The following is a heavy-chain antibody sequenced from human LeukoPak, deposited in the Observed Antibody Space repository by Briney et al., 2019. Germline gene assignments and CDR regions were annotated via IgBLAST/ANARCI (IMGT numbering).Heavy chain of an antibody. V-gene: IGHV4-61*01. D-gene: IGHD5-18*01. Sequence: PSETLSLTCTVSGGSVSSGSYYWSWIRQPPGKGLEWIGYIYYSGSTNYNPSLKSRVTISVDASKNQISLKLSSVTAADTAVYYCASSMDTAMVYYYGMDVWGKGTTVTVSS. CDR1: GGSVSSGSYY. CDR2: IYYSGST. CDR3: ASSMDTAMVYYYGMDV. J-gene: IGHJ6*04.